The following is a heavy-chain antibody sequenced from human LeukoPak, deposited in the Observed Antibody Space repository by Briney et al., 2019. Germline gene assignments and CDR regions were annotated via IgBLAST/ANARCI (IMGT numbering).Heavy chain of an antibody. CDR3: AKDLVLPSYQPFDY. CDR2: IRSDDVTT. V-gene: IGHV3-23*01. Sequence: GGSLRLSCAATGFIHGKHAMSWVRQAPGKGLEWVSDIRSDDVTTHYADSVKGRFTISRDRSKNTLYLQMNSLRAEDTAVYYCAKDLVLPSYQPFDYWGQGTLVTVSS. D-gene: IGHD3-9*01. CDR1: GFIHGKHA. J-gene: IGHJ4*02.